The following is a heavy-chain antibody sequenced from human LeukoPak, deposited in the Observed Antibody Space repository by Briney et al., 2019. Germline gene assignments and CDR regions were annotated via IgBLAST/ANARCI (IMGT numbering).Heavy chain of an antibody. Sequence: SVKVSCKASGGTFSNYAISWVRPAPGQGLEWMGGIIPIFGTANYAQKFQGRVTITADKSTSTAYMELSSLRSEDTAVYYCAREGVDIVATYFDYWGQGTLVTVSS. V-gene: IGHV1-69*06. J-gene: IGHJ4*02. CDR3: AREGVDIVATYFDY. D-gene: IGHD5-12*01. CDR2: IIPIFGTA. CDR1: GGTFSNYA.